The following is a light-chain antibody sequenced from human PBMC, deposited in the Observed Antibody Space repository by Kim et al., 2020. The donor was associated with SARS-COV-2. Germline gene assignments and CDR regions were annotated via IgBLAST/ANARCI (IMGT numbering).Light chain of an antibody. J-gene: IGLJ3*02. CDR1: NIGIKS. CDR2: YDS. CDR3: QVWASSSGHLV. Sequence: APVKAARITCGGNNIGIKSVHWYQQKPGQAPVLVIYYDSDRPSGIPERFSGSNSGNTATLTISRVEAGDEADYYCQVWASSSGHLVFGGGTQLTVL. V-gene: IGLV3-21*04.